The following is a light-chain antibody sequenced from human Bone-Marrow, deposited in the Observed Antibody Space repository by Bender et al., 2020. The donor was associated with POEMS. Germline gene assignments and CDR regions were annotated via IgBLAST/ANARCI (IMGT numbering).Light chain of an antibody. J-gene: IGLJ2*01. CDR3: CSFAGSNTMK. Sequence: SALTQPASVSGSPRQSITISCTGDSSDVGSYDLVSWYQQHPERAPKLIIYDVYRRPSGVSNRFSGSKSGRTASLTISGLQAEDEADYYCCSFAGSNTMKFGGGTTLTVL. CDR1: SSDVGSYDL. V-gene: IGLV2-23*02. CDR2: DVY.